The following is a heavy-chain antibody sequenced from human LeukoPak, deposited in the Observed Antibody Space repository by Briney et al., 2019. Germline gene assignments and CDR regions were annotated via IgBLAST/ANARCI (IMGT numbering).Heavy chain of an antibody. J-gene: IGHJ3*02. Sequence: PSETLSLTCTVSGGSISSYYWSWIRQPPGKGLEWIGYIYYSGSTNYNPSLKSRVTISVDTSKNQFSLKLSSVTAADTAVYHCARDQPTYYDILTGYSPAAFDIWGQGTMVTVSS. CDR2: IYYSGST. D-gene: IGHD3-9*01. CDR1: GGSISSYY. CDR3: ARDQPTYYDILTGYSPAAFDI. V-gene: IGHV4-59*01.